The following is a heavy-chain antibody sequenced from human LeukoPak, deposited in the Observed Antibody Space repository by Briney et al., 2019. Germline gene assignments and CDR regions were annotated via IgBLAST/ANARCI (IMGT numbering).Heavy chain of an antibody. D-gene: IGHD3-22*01. CDR2: IYYSGST. CDR3: ARTTYDSSGSGAFDI. Sequence: SETLSLTCTVSGGSISNYYWSWIRQPPGKGLEWIGYIYYSGSTNYNPSLKSRVTISLDTSKNQFSLRLGSVTAADTAVYYCARTTYDSSGSGAFDIWGQGTMVTVSS. CDR1: GGSISNYY. J-gene: IGHJ3*02. V-gene: IGHV4-59*12.